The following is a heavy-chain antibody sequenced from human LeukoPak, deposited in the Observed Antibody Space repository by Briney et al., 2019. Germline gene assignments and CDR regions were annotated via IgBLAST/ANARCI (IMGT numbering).Heavy chain of an antibody. CDR2: IYYSGST. CDR3: SGPQAGAAFEI. V-gene: IGHV4-39*07. Sequence: TSETLSLTCTVSGGSISSSSYYWDWIRQPPGKGLEWIGSIYYSGSTYYNPSLKSRVSISRDSSKNQIFLKLRSVTAADTAVYYCSGPQAGAAFEIWSQGTMVTVSS. J-gene: IGHJ3*02. D-gene: IGHD6-13*01. CDR1: GGSISSSSYY.